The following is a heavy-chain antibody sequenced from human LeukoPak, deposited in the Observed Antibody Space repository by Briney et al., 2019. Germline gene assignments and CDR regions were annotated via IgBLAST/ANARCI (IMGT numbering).Heavy chain of an antibody. D-gene: IGHD4-17*01. Sequence: GGSLRLSCAVSGFTFNNYAMSWVRQAPGKGLERVSAIGASGDNTYYADSVKGRFTISRDNSKNMLNLHMNSLRAEDTAIYHCAKAAASDTVTTLGVDYWGQGTLVTVSS. J-gene: IGHJ4*02. V-gene: IGHV3-23*01. CDR1: GFTFNNYA. CDR2: IGASGDNT. CDR3: AKAAASDTVTTLGVDY.